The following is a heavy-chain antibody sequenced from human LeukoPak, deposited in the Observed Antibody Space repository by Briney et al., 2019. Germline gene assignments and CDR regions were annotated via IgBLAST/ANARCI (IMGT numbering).Heavy chain of an antibody. V-gene: IGHV3-23*01. CDR3: ARSQGGTMSLRHFDL. J-gene: IGHJ2*01. CDR2: ISGGGGTT. D-gene: IGHD3-22*01. Sequence: GGSLRLSCAASGFPFSSYAMSWVRQAPGKGLEWVSGISGGGGTTYYADSVKGRFNVSRDKSRKTLYLQMNSLRVEDTAVYYCARSQGGTMSLRHFDLWGRGTLVTVSS. CDR1: GFPFSSYA.